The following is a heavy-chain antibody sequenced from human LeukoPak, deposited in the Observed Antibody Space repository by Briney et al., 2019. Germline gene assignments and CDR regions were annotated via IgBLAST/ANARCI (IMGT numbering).Heavy chain of an antibody. V-gene: IGHV4-34*01. CDR3: ARGSWGFGELLDY. CDR1: GGSFSGYY. J-gene: IGHJ4*02. Sequence: SETLSLTCAVYGGSFSGYYWSWIRQPPGKGLEWIGEINHSGSTNYNPSLKSRVTISVDTSKNQFSLKLSSVTAADTAVYYCARGSWGFGELLDYWGQGTLVTVSS. CDR2: INHSGST. D-gene: IGHD3-10*01.